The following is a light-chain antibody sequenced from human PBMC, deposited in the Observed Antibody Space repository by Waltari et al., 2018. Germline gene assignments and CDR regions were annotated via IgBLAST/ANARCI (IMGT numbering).Light chain of an antibody. Sequence: QSVLTQPPSVSGAPGQRVTISCTGNSSNIGAGYDVHWYQQLPGTAPKLLIYGNSNRPSGVPDRFSGSKSGTSASLAITGLQAEDDADYYCQSYDSSLSGPVVFGGGTKLTVL. CDR1: SSNIGAGYD. CDR3: QSYDSSLSGPVV. V-gene: IGLV1-40*01. J-gene: IGLJ2*01. CDR2: GNS.